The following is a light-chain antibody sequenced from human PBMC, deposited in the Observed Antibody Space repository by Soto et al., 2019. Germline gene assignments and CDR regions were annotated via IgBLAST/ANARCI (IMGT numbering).Light chain of an antibody. CDR3: QQYGSSYPWT. Sequence: EIVLTQPPGTLSLSPGERATLSCRASQSVSSNYLAWYQQKPGQAPRLLIYGASSRATGIPDRFSGSGSGTDFTLTIRRLEPEDFAVYYCQQYGSSYPWTFGQGTKVEIK. V-gene: IGKV3-20*01. CDR1: QSVSSNY. CDR2: GAS. J-gene: IGKJ1*01.